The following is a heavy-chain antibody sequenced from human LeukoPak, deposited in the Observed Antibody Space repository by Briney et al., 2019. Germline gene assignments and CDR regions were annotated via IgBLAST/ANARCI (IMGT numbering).Heavy chain of an antibody. CDR1: GFTFSSYS. D-gene: IGHD2-15*01. J-gene: IGHJ5*02. CDR3: ARGPDIVVVVAATFWFDP. V-gene: IGHV3-21*01. Sequence: GGSLRLSCAASGFTFSSYSMNWVRQAPGKGLEWVSSISSSSSYIYYADSVKGRFTISRDNAKNSLYLQMNSLRAEDTAVYYCARGPDIVVVVAATFWFDPWGQGTLVTVSS. CDR2: ISSSSSYI.